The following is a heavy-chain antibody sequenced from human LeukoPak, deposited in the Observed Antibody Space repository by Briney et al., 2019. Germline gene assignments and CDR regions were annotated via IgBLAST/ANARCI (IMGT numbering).Heavy chain of an antibody. Sequence: SETLSLTCAVYGGSFSGYYWSWIRQPPGKGLEWIGEINHSGSTNYNPSLKSRVTISVDTSKNQFSLKLSSVTAADTAVYYCARGRYCSSTSCFPIRGDNSFDIWGQGTMVTVSS. D-gene: IGHD2-2*01. J-gene: IGHJ3*02. V-gene: IGHV4-34*01. CDR2: INHSGST. CDR3: ARGRYCSSTSCFPIRGDNSFDI. CDR1: GGSFSGYY.